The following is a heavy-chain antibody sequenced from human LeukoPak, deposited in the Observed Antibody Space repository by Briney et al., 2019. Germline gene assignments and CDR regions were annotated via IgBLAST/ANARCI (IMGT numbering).Heavy chain of an antibody. J-gene: IGHJ6*03. CDR1: GFTFSSYS. D-gene: IGHD3-10*01. V-gene: IGHV3-21*01. CDR2: ISSSSSYI. CDR3: ASTPRGYYYYYYYMDV. Sequence: GGSLRLSCAASGFTFSSYSMNWVRQAPGKGLEWVSSISSSSSYIYYADSVKGRFTISRDNAKNSLYLQMNSLRAEDTAVYYCASTPRGYYYYYYYMDVWGKGTTVTVSS.